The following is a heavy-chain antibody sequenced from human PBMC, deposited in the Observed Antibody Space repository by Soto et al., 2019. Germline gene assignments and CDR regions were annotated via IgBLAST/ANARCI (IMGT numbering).Heavy chain of an antibody. CDR2: ISNSGGTT. CDR3: AKYVAVAGTALYGMDV. V-gene: IGHV3-23*01. D-gene: IGHD6-19*01. J-gene: IGHJ6*02. CDR1: GFSFSSYA. Sequence: EVQLLESGGGLVQPGGSLRLSCAASGFSFSSYAMSWARQAPGKGLEWVSVISNSGGTTFYADSVKGRFTISRDNFKNTVFLQMSSLRAEDTAVYSCAKYVAVAGTALYGMDVWGQGTTVTVSS.